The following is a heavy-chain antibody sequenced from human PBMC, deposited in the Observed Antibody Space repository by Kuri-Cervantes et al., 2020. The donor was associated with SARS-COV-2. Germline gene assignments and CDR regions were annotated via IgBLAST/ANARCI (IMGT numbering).Heavy chain of an antibody. D-gene: IGHD6-19*01. Sequence: SETLSLTCAVYGGSFSGYYWSWIRQPPGKGLEWIGEINHSGSTNYNPSLKSRVTMSVDTSKNQFSLKLSSVTAADTAVYYCARVPLMDRQQWLVPAYYYYMDVWGKGTTVTVSS. V-gene: IGHV4-34*01. CDR1: GGSFSGYY. CDR2: INHSGST. CDR3: ARVPLMDRQQWLVPAYYYYMDV. J-gene: IGHJ6*03.